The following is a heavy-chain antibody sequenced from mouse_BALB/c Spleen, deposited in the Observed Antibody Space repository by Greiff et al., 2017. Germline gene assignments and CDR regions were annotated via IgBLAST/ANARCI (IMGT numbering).Heavy chain of an antibody. CDR3: ARGDRYDAMDY. CDR1: GYTFTDYA. D-gene: IGHD2-14*01. CDR2: ISTYYGDA. J-gene: IGHJ4*01. Sequence: VQLQQSGAELVRPGVSVKISCKGSGYTFTDYAMHWVKQSHAKSLEWIGVISTYYGDASYNQKFKGKATMTVDKSSSTAYMELARLTSEDSAIYYCARGDRYDAMDYWGQGTSVTVSS. V-gene: IGHV1S137*01.